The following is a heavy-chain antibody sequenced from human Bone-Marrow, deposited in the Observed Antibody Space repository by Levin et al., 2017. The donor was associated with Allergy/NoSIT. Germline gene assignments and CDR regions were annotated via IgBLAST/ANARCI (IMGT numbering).Heavy chain of an antibody. CDR2: IVVGSGNT. Sequence: SVKVSCKASGFTFTSSAVQWVRQARGQRLEWIGWIVVGSGNTNYAQKFQERVTITRDMSTSTAYMELSSLRSEDTAVYYCAAEVRASHYYDSSGYYYNRDYWGQGTLVTVSS. CDR3: AAEVRASHYYDSSGYYYNRDY. CDR1: GFTFTSSA. V-gene: IGHV1-58*01. D-gene: IGHD3-22*01. J-gene: IGHJ4*02.